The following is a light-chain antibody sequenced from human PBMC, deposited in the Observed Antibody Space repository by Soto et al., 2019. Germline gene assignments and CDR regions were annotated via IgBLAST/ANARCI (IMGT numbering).Light chain of an antibody. Sequence: DIQLTQSPSFLSASVGDRVTITCRASQGIRDFLAWYQQKPGKAPKLMIYAASTLQAGVPTVFSGFASGTEFTLSIDNLQAADSETDYCELFDVYPLTFGGEIMVEIK. CDR2: AAS. CDR3: ELFDVYPLT. J-gene: IGKJ4*02. V-gene: IGKV1-9*01. CDR1: QGIRDF.